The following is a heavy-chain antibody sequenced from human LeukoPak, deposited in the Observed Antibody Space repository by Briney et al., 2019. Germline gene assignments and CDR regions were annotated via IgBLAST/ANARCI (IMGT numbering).Heavy chain of an antibody. J-gene: IGHJ6*03. CDR2: FQYTGST. CDR1: GGSIRSGSYN. Sequence: SETLSLTCTVSGGSIRSGSYNWGWIRQPPGKGLEWIGSFQYTGSTHYNPSLKSRVTISVDTSKNQFSLKLSSVTAADTALYYCARTGGSFYFYYYMDVWGKGTTITVSS. D-gene: IGHD1-26*01. V-gene: IGHV4-39*07. CDR3: ARTGGSFYFYYYMDV.